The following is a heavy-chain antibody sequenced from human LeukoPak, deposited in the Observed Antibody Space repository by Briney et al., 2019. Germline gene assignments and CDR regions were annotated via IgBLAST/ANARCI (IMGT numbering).Heavy chain of an antibody. V-gene: IGHV3-23*01. Sequence: PGGSLRLSCAASGFTFSSYAMSWVRQAPGKGLDWVSVISGNGGTTYYADSVTGRFTISRDNSKNTLYLQMNSLRAEDTAVYYCAKVRGMTTVILRHFDYWGQGTLVTVSS. D-gene: IGHD4-17*01. J-gene: IGHJ4*02. CDR1: GFTFSSYA. CDR3: AKVRGMTTVILRHFDY. CDR2: ISGNGGTT.